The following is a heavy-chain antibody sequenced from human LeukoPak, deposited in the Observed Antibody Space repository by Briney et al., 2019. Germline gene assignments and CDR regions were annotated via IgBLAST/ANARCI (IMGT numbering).Heavy chain of an antibody. CDR1: GITLSNYG. CDR3: TRDWEGNY. J-gene: IGHJ4*02. V-gene: IGHV3-49*03. D-gene: IGHD1-26*01. Sequence: GGSLRLSCAVSGITLSNYGMSWFRPAPGKGLEWVGFIRSKAYGGTTEYAASVKGRFTISRDDSKSIAYLQMNSLKTEDTAVYYCTRDWEGNYWGQGTLVTVSS. CDR2: IRSKAYGGTT.